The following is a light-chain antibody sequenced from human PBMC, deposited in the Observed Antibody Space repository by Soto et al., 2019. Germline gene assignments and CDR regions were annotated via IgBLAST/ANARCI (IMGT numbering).Light chain of an antibody. Sequence: EIVLTQSPGTLSLSPGERATLSCRASQSVSSNYLAWYQQTPGQAPRLLIYGASSRATGIPDRFSGSGSGTDFTLTINRLEPEDFAVYYCQQYESSPYTVGQGTKLEIK. CDR3: QQYESSPYT. J-gene: IGKJ2*01. CDR2: GAS. V-gene: IGKV3-20*01. CDR1: QSVSSNY.